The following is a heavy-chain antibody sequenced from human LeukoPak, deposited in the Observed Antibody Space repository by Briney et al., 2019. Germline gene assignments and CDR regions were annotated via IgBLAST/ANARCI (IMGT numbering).Heavy chain of an antibody. J-gene: IGHJ4*02. CDR3: VISMVRGVVISYFDY. Sequence: GGSLRLSCSASGFTFSNYAIHWVRQAPGKGLEYVSVISSNGGGTYYADSVKGRFTICRDNSKSTLYLQMSSLRSEDTAVYYCVISMVRGVVISYFDYWGQGTLVTVSS. CDR2: ISSNGGGT. V-gene: IGHV3-64D*06. D-gene: IGHD3-10*01. CDR1: GFTFSNYA.